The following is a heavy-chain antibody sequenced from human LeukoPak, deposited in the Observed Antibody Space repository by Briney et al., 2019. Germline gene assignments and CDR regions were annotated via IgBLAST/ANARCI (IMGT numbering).Heavy chain of an antibody. J-gene: IGHJ6*02. D-gene: IGHD6-13*01. Sequence: SETLSLTCAVSGGSISSGGYSWSWIRQPPGKGLEWIGYIYHSGSTYYNPSLKSRVTISVDRSKNQFSLKLSSVTAADTAVYYCARLRVFEYSSRFVSNGMDVWGQGTTVTVSS. CDR1: GGSISSGGYS. CDR3: ARLRVFEYSSRFVSNGMDV. CDR2: IYHSGST. V-gene: IGHV4-30-2*01.